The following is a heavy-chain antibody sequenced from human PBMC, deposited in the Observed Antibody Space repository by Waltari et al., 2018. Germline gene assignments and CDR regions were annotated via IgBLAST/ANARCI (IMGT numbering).Heavy chain of an antibody. D-gene: IGHD6-19*01. CDR2: MRTKPNKYAT. CDR3: SGGEVTGTDF. Sequence: EVQVVESGGGLVQPGGSLKLSCATSGFTFSGSTIHWVRQTSGKGLEWIGRMRTKPNKYATAYSASVKGRFTISRDDSKNTAFLQMNSLMTEDTAVYYCSGGEVTGTDFWGQGTLVTVSS. J-gene: IGHJ4*02. CDR1: GFTFSGST. V-gene: IGHV3-73*01.